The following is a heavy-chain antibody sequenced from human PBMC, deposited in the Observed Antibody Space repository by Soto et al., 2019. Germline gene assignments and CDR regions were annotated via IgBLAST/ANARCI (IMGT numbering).Heavy chain of an antibody. CDR2: ISTDSGYT. J-gene: IGHJ6*02. V-gene: IGHV1-18*01. CDR3: ARDRPLGFLYGIDA. D-gene: IGHD3-10*01. Sequence: QIRLVQSGGEVERPGASVTVSCEASGYIFTTYGLSWVRQTPAHGLEWMGWISTDSGYTQYSQFLQGRVTMTRDTCTNTGYRELRDLTSDDTGIYYCARDRPLGFLYGIDAWVQGTAVTVSS. CDR1: GYIFTTYG.